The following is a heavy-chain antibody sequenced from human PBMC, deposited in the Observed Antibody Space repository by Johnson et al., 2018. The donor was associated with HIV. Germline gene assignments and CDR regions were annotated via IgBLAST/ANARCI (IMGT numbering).Heavy chain of an antibody. D-gene: IGHD1-26*01. J-gene: IGHJ3*02. CDR3: AKRHGAIVGATHDAFDI. Sequence: QVQLVESGGGVVQPGRSLRLSCAASGFTFSSYAMHWVRQAPGKGLEWVAVIYSGGSTYYADSVKGRFTISRDNSKNTLYLQMNSLRAEDTAVYYCAKRHGAIVGATHDAFDIWGQGTMVTVSS. V-gene: IGHV3-NL1*01. CDR2: IYSGGST. CDR1: GFTFSSYA.